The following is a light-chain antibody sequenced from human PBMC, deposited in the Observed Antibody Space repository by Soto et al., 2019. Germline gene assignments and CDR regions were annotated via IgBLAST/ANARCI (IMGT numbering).Light chain of an antibody. J-gene: IGLJ1*01. CDR3: AAWDDGMNGVYI. Sequence: QSALTQPPSASGTPGQRVTISCSGSSSNIGSNTVNWYQQLPGTAPKLLIYSNNQRPSGVPDRFPRSKPGTSASLAIRRLQFEDAAHYYCAAWDDGMNGVYIFGTGTKVTVL. V-gene: IGLV1-44*01. CDR1: SSNIGSNT. CDR2: SNN.